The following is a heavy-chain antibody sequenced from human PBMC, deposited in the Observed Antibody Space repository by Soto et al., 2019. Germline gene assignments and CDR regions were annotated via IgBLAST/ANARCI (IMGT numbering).Heavy chain of an antibody. D-gene: IGHD1-26*01. J-gene: IGHJ6*03. CDR2: INWNGGST. CDR3: ARQIVTRYHYYYMDV. V-gene: IGHV3-20*01. CDR1: GFTFDDYG. Sequence: GGSLRLSCAASGFTFDDYGMSWVRQAPGKGLEWVSGINWNGGSTGYADSVKGRFTISRDNAKNSLYLQMNSLRAEDTALYHCARQIVTRYHYYYMDVWGKGTTVTVSS.